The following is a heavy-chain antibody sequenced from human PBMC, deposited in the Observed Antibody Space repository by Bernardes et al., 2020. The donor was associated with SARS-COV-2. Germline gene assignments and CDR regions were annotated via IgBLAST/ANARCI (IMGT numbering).Heavy chain of an antibody. Sequence: PETLSLTCTVSGGSISSYYWSWIRQPPGKGLEWIGYIYYSGSTNYNPSLKSQVTISVDTSKNQFSLKLSYVTAADTAVYYCTSLYSSSRDYWGQGTLVTVSS. J-gene: IGHJ4*02. CDR3: TSLYSSSRDY. D-gene: IGHD6-6*01. CDR1: GGSISSYY. CDR2: IYYSGST. V-gene: IGHV4-59*01.